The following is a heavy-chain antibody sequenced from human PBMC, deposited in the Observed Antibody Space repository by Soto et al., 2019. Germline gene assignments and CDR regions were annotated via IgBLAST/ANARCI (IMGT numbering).Heavy chain of an antibody. J-gene: IGHJ4*02. CDR3: ANARVVRGGPATRFAY. Sequence: EVHLLESGGGLVQPGGSLRLSCAASGFTFSNYAMTWVRQAPGKGLEWVSALGGSGVSTYYADSVKGRLTISRANSKTTVFLQVNSRRAEDTAVYYCANARVVRGGPATRFAYWGQGTLVTVSS. V-gene: IGHV3-23*01. D-gene: IGHD3-10*02. CDR2: LGGSGVST. CDR1: GFTFSNYA.